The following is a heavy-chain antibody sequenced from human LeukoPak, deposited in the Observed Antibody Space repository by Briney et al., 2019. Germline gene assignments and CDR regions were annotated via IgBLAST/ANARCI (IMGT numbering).Heavy chain of an antibody. V-gene: IGHV3-21*01. CDR3: ARGLWFGELFRGSQTN. CDR1: GFTLSSYS. Sequence: PGGSLRLSCAASGFTLSSYSMNWVRQAPGKGLEWVSSISSSSSYIYYADSVKGRFTISRDNAKNSLYLQMNSLSAEDTAVYYCARGLWFGELFRGSQTNWGQGTLVTVSS. CDR2: ISSSSSYI. J-gene: IGHJ4*02. D-gene: IGHD3-10*01.